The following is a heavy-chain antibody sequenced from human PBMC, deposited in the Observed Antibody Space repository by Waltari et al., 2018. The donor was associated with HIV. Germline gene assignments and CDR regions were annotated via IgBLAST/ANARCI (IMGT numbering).Heavy chain of an antibody. V-gene: IGHV3-33*01. Sequence: VQLVESGGGVVQPGASLRLSCMASGFVLDTYVIHWVRQGPEKWRECETAVWYEGNKNLYRDSVRGRFTISRHNSNTTVFFRIRNQRADDTGVYYCLRGPAYSFWSGYSYADWFAPCGQGTLVTVSS. J-gene: IGHJ5*02. CDR1: GFVLDTYV. D-gene: IGHD3-3*01. CDR3: LRGPAYSFWSGYSYADWFAP. CDR2: VWYEGNKN.